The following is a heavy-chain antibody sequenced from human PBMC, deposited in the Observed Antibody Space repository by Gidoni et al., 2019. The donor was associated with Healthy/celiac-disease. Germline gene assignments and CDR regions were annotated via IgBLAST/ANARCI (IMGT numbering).Heavy chain of an antibody. CDR3: AKDSKYDFWSGYGDYFDY. Sequence: EVQLLESGGGLVQPGGSLRLSCAASGFTFSSYAMSWVRQAPGKGREWVSAISGSGGSTYYADSVKGRFTISRDNSKNTLYLQMNSLRAEDTAVYYCAKDSKYDFWSGYGDYFDYWGQGTLVTVSS. V-gene: IGHV3-23*01. CDR1: GFTFSSYA. CDR2: ISGSGGST. D-gene: IGHD3-3*01. J-gene: IGHJ4*02.